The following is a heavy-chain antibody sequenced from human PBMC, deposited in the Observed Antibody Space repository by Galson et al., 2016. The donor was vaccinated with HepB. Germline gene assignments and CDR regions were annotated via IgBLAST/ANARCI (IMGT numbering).Heavy chain of an antibody. Sequence: TLSLTCAVSGGSITSADNNWGWIRQHPGKGLERIGYIHYTGSTYYSPSLKTPLTISLDASKNQFFLRLNSVTAADSAVYYVARDSGWGSFPLFYYFGLDVWGRGTTVIVSS. D-gene: IGHD3-10*01. V-gene: IGHV4-31*11. CDR1: GGSITSADNN. CDR3: ARDSGWGSFPLFYYFGLDV. J-gene: IGHJ6*02. CDR2: IHYTGST.